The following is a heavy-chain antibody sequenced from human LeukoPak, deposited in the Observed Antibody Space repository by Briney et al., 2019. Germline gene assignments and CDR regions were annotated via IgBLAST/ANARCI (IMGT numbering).Heavy chain of an antibody. J-gene: IGHJ4*02. V-gene: IGHV3-33*01. CDR3: ARDAYSSGWFREPDY. D-gene: IGHD6-19*01. Sequence: GRSLRLSYAASGFTFSSYGMHWVRQAPGKGLEWVAVIWYDGSNKYYADSVKGRFTISRDNSKNTLYLQMNSLRAEDTAVYYCARDAYSSGWFREPDYWGQGTLVTVSS. CDR1: GFTFSSYG. CDR2: IWYDGSNK.